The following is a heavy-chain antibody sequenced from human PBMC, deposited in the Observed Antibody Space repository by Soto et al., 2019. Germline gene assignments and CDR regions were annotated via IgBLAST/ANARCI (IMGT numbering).Heavy chain of an antibody. V-gene: IGHV2-5*02. CDR1: GFSLSTSGVG. J-gene: IGHJ6*02. CDR2: IYWDDDK. CDR3: AYRLEPYYYYGMDV. Sequence: QITLKESGPPLVKPTQTLTLTCTFSGFSLSTSGVGVGWIRQPPGKALEWLALIYWDDDKRYSPSLKSRLTITKDTSKNQVVLTMTNMDPVDTATYYCAYRLEPYYYYGMDVWGQGTTVTVSS.